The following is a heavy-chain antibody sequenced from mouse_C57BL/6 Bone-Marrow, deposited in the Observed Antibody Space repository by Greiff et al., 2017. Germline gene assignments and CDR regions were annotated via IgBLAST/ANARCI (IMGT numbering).Heavy chain of an antibody. CDR2: IYPGSGST. D-gene: IGHD2-3*01. J-gene: IGHJ4*01. CDR3: ARASDGYYYAMDY. CDR1: GYTFTSYW. V-gene: IGHV1-55*01. Sequence: QLPGAEPVKPGASVKMSCKASGYTFTSYWITWVKQRPGQGLEWIGDIYPGSGSTNYNEKFKSKATLTVDTSSSTAYMQLSSLTSEDSAVYYCARASDGYYYAMDYWGQGTSVTVSS.